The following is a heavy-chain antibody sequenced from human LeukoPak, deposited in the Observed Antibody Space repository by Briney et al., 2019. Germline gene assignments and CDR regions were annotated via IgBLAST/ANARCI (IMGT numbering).Heavy chain of an antibody. CDR2: INPSGGST. J-gene: IGHJ4*02. Sequence: ASVKVSCKVSGYTFTSYYMHWVRQAPGQGLEWMGTINPSGGSTSYAQKFQGRVTMTRDTSTSTVYMELSSLRSEDTAVYYCARPLYYYDSSGYYRYWGQGTLVTVSS. D-gene: IGHD3-22*01. CDR3: ARPLYYYDSSGYYRY. CDR1: GYTFTSYY. V-gene: IGHV1-46*01.